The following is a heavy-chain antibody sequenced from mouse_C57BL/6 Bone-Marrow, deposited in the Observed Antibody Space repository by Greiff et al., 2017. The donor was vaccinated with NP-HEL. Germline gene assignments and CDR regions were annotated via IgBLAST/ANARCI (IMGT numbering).Heavy chain of an antibody. Sequence: QVHVKQPGTELVKPGASVKLSCKASGYTFTSYWMHWVKQRPGQGLEWIGNINPSNGGTNYNEKFKSKATLTVDKSSSTAYMQLSSLTSEDSAVYYCARRGYYGAWFAYWGQGTLVTVSA. J-gene: IGHJ3*01. CDR1: GYTFTSYW. V-gene: IGHV1-53*01. D-gene: IGHD1-1*01. CDR2: INPSNGGT. CDR3: ARRGYYGAWFAY.